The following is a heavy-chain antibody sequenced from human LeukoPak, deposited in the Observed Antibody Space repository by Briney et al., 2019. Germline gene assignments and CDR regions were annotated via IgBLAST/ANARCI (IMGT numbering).Heavy chain of an antibody. CDR2: ISSSGSTI. Sequence: GGSLRLSCAASGFTFSSYEMNWVRQAPGKGLEWVSYISSSGSTIHYADSVKGRFTISRDDAKNSLYLQMNSLRAEDTAVYYCAAVDYYDSSGPPSDYWGQGTLVTVSS. CDR3: AAVDYYDSSGPPSDY. CDR1: GFTFSSYE. V-gene: IGHV3-48*03. D-gene: IGHD3-22*01. J-gene: IGHJ4*02.